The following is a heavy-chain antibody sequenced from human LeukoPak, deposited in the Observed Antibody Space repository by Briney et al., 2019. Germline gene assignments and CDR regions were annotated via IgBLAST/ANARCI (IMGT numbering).Heavy chain of an antibody. V-gene: IGHV3-30-3*01. CDR2: ISYDGSNK. J-gene: IGHJ6*02. CDR3: ARGLPPMERRPSYYYYGMDV. CDR1: GFTFSSYA. D-gene: IGHD1-1*01. Sequence: GGSLRLSCAASGFTFSSYAMHWVRQAPGKGLEWVAVISYDGSNKYYADSVKGRFTISRDNSKNTLYLQMNSLRAEDTAVYYCARGLPPMERRPSYYYYGMDVWGQGTTVTVSS.